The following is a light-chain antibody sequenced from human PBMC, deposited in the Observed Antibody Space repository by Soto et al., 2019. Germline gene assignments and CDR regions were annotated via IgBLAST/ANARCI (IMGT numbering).Light chain of an antibody. V-gene: IGKV3-20*01. CDR3: QQYGSSGRT. J-gene: IGKJ1*01. CDR2: GAS. CDR1: QSVSSNY. Sequence: ESGLTPSPITMPSPTGERAALSLKASQSVSSNYLAWYQQKPGQAPRLLIYGASSRATGIPDRFSGSGSGTDFTLTISRLEPEDFAVYYCQQYGSSGRTFGQGTKVDI.